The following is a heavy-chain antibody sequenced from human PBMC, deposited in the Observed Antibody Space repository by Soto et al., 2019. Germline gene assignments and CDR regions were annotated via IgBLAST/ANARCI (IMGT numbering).Heavy chain of an antibody. D-gene: IGHD3-10*01. CDR1: GFTFRSYG. Sequence: QEQLVESGGGVVQPGKSLRLSCTGSGFTFRSYGVHWVRQAPGKGLEWVAVIGYDGSIQNHADSVKGRFIISRDNFQNTVYLQMNSLRAEDTAVYYCARDPLYSTLVRGSYYYGMDVWGQGTAVTVSS. J-gene: IGHJ6*02. CDR3: ARDPLYSTLVRGSYYYGMDV. V-gene: IGHV3-30*03. CDR2: IGYDGSIQ.